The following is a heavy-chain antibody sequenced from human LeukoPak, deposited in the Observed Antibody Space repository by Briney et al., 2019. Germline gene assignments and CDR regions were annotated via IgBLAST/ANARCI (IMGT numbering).Heavy chain of an antibody. J-gene: IGHJ4*02. CDR3: AKDRDYRSSWYTADY. CDR2: FSGSGDST. CDR1: ELTLSSFA. D-gene: IGHD6-13*01. Sequence: PGGSLRLSCAVSELTLSSFAMSWFRQAQGKGLEWVSAFSGSGDSTYYADSVKGRFTISRDNSKSTLFLQMNSLRAEDTAIYYCAKDRDYRSSWYTADYWGQGTLVTVSS. V-gene: IGHV3-23*01.